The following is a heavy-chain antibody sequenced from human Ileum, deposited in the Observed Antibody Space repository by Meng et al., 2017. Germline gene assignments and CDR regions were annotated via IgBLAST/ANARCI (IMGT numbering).Heavy chain of an antibody. Sequence: VQLQQSGPGLVKPSQTLSLPCAISGDSVSSNSAAWNWIRQSPSRGLEWLGRTYYRSKWFNEYAVSVKSRITINPDTSENQFSLQLNSVTPEDAAVYYCARGGGSYYHFDYWGQGTLVTVSS. CDR3: ARGGGSYYHFDY. CDR2: TYYRSKWFN. D-gene: IGHD1-26*01. CDR1: GDSVSSNSAA. V-gene: IGHV6-1*01. J-gene: IGHJ4*02.